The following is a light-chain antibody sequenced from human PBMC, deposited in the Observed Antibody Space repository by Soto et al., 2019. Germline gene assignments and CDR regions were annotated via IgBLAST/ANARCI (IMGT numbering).Light chain of an antibody. J-gene: IGKJ1*01. CDR2: RVS. V-gene: IGKV2-30*02. CDR1: QSLVHSDGNTY. Sequence: DVVMTQSPLSLPVNLGQPASISCRSSQSLVHSDGNTYMNWFQQRPGQSPRRLIYRVSNRDSGVPDRVSGSGSGTDFTLNISRVEAEDVGVYYCLQGTHWPWTFGHGTKVEIK. CDR3: LQGTHWPWT.